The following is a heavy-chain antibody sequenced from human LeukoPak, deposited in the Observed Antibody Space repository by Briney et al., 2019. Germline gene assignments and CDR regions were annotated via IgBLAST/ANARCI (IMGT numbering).Heavy chain of an antibody. V-gene: IGHV1-69*13. Sequence: SVKVSCKASGGTFSSYAISWVRQAPGQGLEWMGGIIPIFGTANYAQKFQGRVTITADESTSTAYMELSSLRSEDTAVYYCARELMITFGGVIAPFDYWGQGTLVTVSS. CDR2: IIPIFGTA. J-gene: IGHJ4*02. D-gene: IGHD3-16*02. CDR3: ARELMITFGGVIAPFDY. CDR1: GGTFSSYA.